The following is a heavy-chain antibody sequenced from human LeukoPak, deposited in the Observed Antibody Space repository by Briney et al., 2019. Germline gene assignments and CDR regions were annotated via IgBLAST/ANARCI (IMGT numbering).Heavy chain of an antibody. Sequence: GGSLRLSCAASGFTFSSYAMSWVRQAPGKGLEWVSAISGSGGSTYYADSVKGRFTISRDNSKNTLYLQMNSLRAEDTAVYYCAKITMVQGVITTFDYWGQGTLVTVSS. CDR3: AKITMVQGVITTFDY. V-gene: IGHV3-23*01. D-gene: IGHD3-10*01. CDR1: GFTFSSYA. CDR2: ISGSGGST. J-gene: IGHJ4*02.